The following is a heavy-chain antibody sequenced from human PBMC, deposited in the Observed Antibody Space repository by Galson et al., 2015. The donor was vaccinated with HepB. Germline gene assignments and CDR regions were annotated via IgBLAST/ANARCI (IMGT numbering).Heavy chain of an antibody. J-gene: IGHJ4*02. Sequence: SLRLSCAASGFTVSSNYMSWVRQAPGKGLEWVSVIYSGGSTYYADSVKGRFTISRDNSKNTLYLQMNSLRAEDTAVYYCARDPLPTRRYCSSTSCYGYWGQGTLVTVSS. D-gene: IGHD2-2*01. CDR3: ARDPLPTRRYCSSTSCYGY. V-gene: IGHV3-53*01. CDR1: GFTVSSNY. CDR2: IYSGGST.